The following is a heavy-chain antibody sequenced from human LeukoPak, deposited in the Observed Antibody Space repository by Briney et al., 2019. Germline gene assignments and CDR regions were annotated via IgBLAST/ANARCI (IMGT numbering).Heavy chain of an antibody. D-gene: IGHD3-16*01. CDR1: GGYITSSSYY. V-gene: IGHV4-39*01. J-gene: IGHJ3*02. CDR3: ARRFTFGGITMDAFDI. Sequence: SETLSLTCTVSGGYITSSSYYWGWIRQPPGKGLEWIGTVYYSGSTYYNPSLKSRVTISVDTSKNQFSLKLSSVTAADTAVYYCARRFTFGGITMDAFDIWGQGTMVTVSS. CDR2: VYYSGST.